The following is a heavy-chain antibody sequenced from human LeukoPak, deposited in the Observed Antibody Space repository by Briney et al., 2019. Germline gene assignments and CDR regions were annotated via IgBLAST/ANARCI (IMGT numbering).Heavy chain of an antibody. CDR2: ICTAGDT. Sequence: GGSLRLSCAASGFTFSSYDMHWVRQAAGKGLEWVSAICTAGDTYYPGSVKGRFTISRENAKNSLYLQMTSLRAGDTAVYYCARVRKYSGYYSWYFYLWGRGTLVTVSS. J-gene: IGHJ2*01. CDR1: GFTFSSYD. V-gene: IGHV3-13*01. D-gene: IGHD5-12*01. CDR3: ARVRKYSGYYSWYFYL.